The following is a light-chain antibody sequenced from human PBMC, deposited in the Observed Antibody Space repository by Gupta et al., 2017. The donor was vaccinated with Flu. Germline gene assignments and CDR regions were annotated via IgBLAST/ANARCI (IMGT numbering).Light chain of an antibody. V-gene: IGLV3-25*03. J-gene: IGLJ2*01. CDR1: ALPKQF. Sequence: SFELTQPPAVSVAPGQSARTTRPGDALPKQFAYWYQQRPGQAPLLLIFNATERPSKIPARFSGSSSGTTATLTITAVQAEDEPDYYCQSVASGRTYFVFGGGTKMTVL. CDR2: NAT. CDR3: QSVASGRTYFV.